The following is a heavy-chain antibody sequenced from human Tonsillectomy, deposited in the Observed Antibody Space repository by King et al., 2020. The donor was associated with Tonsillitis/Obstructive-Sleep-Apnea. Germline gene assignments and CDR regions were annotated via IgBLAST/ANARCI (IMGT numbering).Heavy chain of an antibody. Sequence: QLVQSGAEVKKPGASVKVSCKASGYTFTSYGISWVRQAPGQGLEWMGWISAYNGNTNYAQKLQGRVTMTTDTSTSTAYMELRSLRSDDTAVYYCARDRGGFGEFIIYYYYGMDVWGQGTTVTVSS. CDR2: ISAYNGNT. CDR3: ARDRGGFGEFIIYYYYGMDV. J-gene: IGHJ6*02. V-gene: IGHV1-18*01. D-gene: IGHD3-10*01. CDR1: GYTFTSYG.